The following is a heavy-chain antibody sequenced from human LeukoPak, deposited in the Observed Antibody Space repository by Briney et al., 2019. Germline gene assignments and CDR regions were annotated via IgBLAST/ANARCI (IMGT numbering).Heavy chain of an antibody. V-gene: IGHV3-7*01. CDR3: AKSEQWLVEGVFDY. CDR1: GFTFSIYW. J-gene: IGHJ4*02. CDR2: IKQDGSEK. D-gene: IGHD6-19*01. Sequence: GGSLRPSCAASGFTFSIYWMSWVRQAPGKGLEWVANIKQDGSEKYYVDSVKGRFTISRDNAKNSLYLQMNSLRAEDTGVYYCAKSEQWLVEGVFDYWGQGTLVTVSS.